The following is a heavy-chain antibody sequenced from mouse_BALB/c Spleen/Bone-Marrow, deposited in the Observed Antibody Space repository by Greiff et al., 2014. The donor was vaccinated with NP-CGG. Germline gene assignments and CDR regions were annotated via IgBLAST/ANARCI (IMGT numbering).Heavy chain of an antibody. CDR1: GFNIKDTY. Sequence: EVQLQQSGAELVKPGASVKLSCTASGFNIKDTYMHWVKQRPEQGLEWIGRIDPANGNTKYDPKFQGKATITADTSSNTAYLQLSSQTSEDTAVYYCATMITDWYFDVWGAGTTVTVSS. V-gene: IGHV14-3*02. D-gene: IGHD2-4*01. CDR2: IDPANGNT. J-gene: IGHJ1*01. CDR3: ATMITDWYFDV.